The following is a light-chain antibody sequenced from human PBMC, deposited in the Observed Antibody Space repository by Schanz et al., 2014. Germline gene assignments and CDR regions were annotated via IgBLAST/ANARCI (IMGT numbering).Light chain of an antibody. Sequence: EIVLTQSPGTLSLSAGEKATLSCRASQSVYGDYLAWYQQKPGLAPRLLIYGASNRATGIPDRFSGTGSGTDFTLTLNRLEPEDFAVYYCQQYGSSPLTFGGGTKVEIK. CDR2: GAS. CDR3: QQYGSSPLT. V-gene: IGKV3-20*01. CDR1: QSVYGDY. J-gene: IGKJ4*01.